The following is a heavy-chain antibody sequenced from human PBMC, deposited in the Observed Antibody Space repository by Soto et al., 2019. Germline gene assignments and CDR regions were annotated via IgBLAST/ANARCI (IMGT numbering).Heavy chain of an antibody. J-gene: IGHJ5*02. CDR2: INHSGNT. D-gene: IGHD3-3*01. CDR1: GASLSDNY. CDR3: ARGQRFSDWFDP. V-gene: IGHV4-34*01. Sequence: SETLSLTCAVYGASLSDNYCNWLRQPPGKGLEWIGEINHSGNTNYNPSLRSRVTISIDTSMNHFSLRLSSVTAADTAVYYCARGQRFSDWFDPWGQGTLVTVSS.